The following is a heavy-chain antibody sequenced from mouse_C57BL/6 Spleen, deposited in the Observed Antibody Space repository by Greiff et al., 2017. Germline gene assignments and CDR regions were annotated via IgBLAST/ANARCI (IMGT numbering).Heavy chain of an antibody. V-gene: IGHV1-64*01. J-gene: IGHJ2*01. CDR3: ARCGGNPYDY. CDR2: IHPNSGST. Sequence: VKLQQPGAELVKPGASVKLSCKASGYTFTSYWMHWVKQRPGQGLEWIGMIHPNSGSTNYNEKFKSKSTLTVDKSSSTPYTQLSSLTSEDSAVYNCARCGGNPYDYWGQGTTLTVSS. CDR1: GYTFTSYW. D-gene: IGHD2-1*01.